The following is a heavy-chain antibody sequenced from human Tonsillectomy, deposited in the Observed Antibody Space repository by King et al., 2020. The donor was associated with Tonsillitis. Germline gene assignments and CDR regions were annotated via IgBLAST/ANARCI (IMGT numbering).Heavy chain of an antibody. Sequence: QLVQSGGGVVHPGRSLRLSCAASGFTLSSYGMHWVRQAPGKGLVWVAVISYDGINKYYADSVKGRFTISRDNSKNTLYLQMNSLRAEDTAVYYCAKEGDFWSGYLDYWGQGTLVTVSS. CDR3: AKEGDFWSGYLDY. V-gene: IGHV3-30*18. CDR1: GFTLSSYG. J-gene: IGHJ4*02. D-gene: IGHD3-3*01. CDR2: ISYDGINK.